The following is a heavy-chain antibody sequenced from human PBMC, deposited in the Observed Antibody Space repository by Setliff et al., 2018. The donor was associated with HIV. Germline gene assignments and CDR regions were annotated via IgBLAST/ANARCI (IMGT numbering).Heavy chain of an antibody. V-gene: IGHV4-4*08. Sequence: PSETLSLTCTVSGGSISNYYWSWIRQPPGKGLEWIGYIPYTGTTKYNPSLKSRVTISIDTSNNQISLRLSSVTAADTAMYYCVRDDYGYNGKGFDYWGPGTLVTVSS. J-gene: IGHJ4*02. CDR3: VRDDYGYNGKGFDY. CDR2: IPYTGTT. D-gene: IGHD4-17*01. CDR1: GGSISNYY.